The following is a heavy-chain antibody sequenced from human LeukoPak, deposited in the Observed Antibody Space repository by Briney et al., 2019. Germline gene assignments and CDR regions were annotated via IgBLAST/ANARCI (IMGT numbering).Heavy chain of an antibody. CDR1: GFTFSNAW. D-gene: IGHD1-26*01. V-gene: IGHV4-4*07. CDR2: IYTSGST. CDR3: ARRVGAPGVYFDY. Sequence: GSLRLSCAASGFTFSNAWMSWVRQAPGKGLEWIGRIYTSGSTNYNPSLKSRVTMSVDTSKNQFSLKLSSVTAADTAVYYCARRVGAPGVYFDYWGQGTLVTVSS. J-gene: IGHJ4*02.